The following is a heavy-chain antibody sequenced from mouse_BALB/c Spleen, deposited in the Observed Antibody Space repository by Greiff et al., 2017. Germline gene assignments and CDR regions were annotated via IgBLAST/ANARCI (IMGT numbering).Heavy chain of an antibody. V-gene: IGHV2-5-1*01. CDR1: GFSLTSYG. D-gene: IGHD3-3*01. CDR2: IWRGGST. J-gene: IGHJ4*01. CDR3: AKKGGPTYAMDY. Sequence: VQLQQSGPSLVQPSQSLSITCTVSGFSLTSYGVHWVRQSPGKGLEWLGVIWRGGSTDYNAAFMSRLSITKDNSKSQVFFKMNSLQADDTAIYYCAKKGGPTYAMDYWGQGTSVTVSS.